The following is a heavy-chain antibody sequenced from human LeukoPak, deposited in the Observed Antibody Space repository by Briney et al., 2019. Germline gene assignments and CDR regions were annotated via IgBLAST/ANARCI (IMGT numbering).Heavy chain of an antibody. CDR1: GYTLTELS. CDR2: FDPEDGET. J-gene: IGHJ6*02. V-gene: IGHV1-24*01. Sequence: ASVKVSCKVSGYTLTELSMHWVRQAPGKGLEWMGGFDPEDGETIYAQKFQGRVTMTGDTSTDTAYMELSSLRSEDTAVYYCAGMVRGDYYYYYGMDVWGQGTTVTVSS. CDR3: AGMVRGDYYYYYGMDV. D-gene: IGHD3-10*01.